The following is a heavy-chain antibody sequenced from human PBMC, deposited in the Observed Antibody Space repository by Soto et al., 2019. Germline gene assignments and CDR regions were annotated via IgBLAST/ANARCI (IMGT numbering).Heavy chain of an antibody. CDR1: GGSISGSYYY. V-gene: IGHV4-39*01. D-gene: IGHD1-20*01. J-gene: IGHJ4*02. Sequence: SETLSLTCAVSGGSISGSYYYWAWLRQSPGKGPEWIGSVFYTGFTSYNPSLESRVSVSVDTSKSQFSPKLSAVTAADTAVYYCATSQKGYNWNYFDHWGQGALVTVSS. CDR3: ATSQKGYNWNYFDH. CDR2: VFYTGFT.